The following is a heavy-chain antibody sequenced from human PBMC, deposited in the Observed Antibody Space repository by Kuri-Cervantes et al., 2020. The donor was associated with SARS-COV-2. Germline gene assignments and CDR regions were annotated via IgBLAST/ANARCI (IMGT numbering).Heavy chain of an antibody. J-gene: IGHJ4*02. CDR3: AKDMEPLGGSYEYFDY. V-gene: IGHV3-43*01. D-gene: IGHD1-26*01. CDR2: ISWDGGST. CDR1: GFTFDDYT. Sequence: GGSLRLSCAASGFTFDDYTMHWVRQAPGKGLEWVSLISWDGGSTYYADSVKGRFTISRDNSKNSLYLQMNSLRTEDTALYYCAKDMEPLGGSYEYFDYWGQGNRVTVSS.